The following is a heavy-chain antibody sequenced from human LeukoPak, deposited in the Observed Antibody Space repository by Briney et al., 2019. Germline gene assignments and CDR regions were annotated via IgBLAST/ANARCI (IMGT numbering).Heavy chain of an antibody. CDR2: IKQDGSEK. CDR3: ARMGGYYYDSSGFNWFDP. D-gene: IGHD3-22*01. Sequence: GGSLRLSCAASGFTFSSCWMSWVRQAPGKGLEWVANIKQDGSEKYYVDSVKGRFTISRDNAKNSLYLQMNSLRAEDTAVYYCARMGGYYYDSSGFNWFDPWGQGTLVTVSS. J-gene: IGHJ5*02. CDR1: GFTFSSCW. V-gene: IGHV3-7*01.